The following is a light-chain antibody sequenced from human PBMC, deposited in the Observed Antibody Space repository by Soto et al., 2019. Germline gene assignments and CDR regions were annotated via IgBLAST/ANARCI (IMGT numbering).Light chain of an antibody. CDR1: SSDVGSYKY. Sequence: QSVLTQPASVSGSPGQSITISCTGTSSDVGSYKYVSWYQQHPGKAPKLMIYEVTYRPSGVSNRFSGSKSGNTASLTISGLQAEDEADYYCSSYKSSSNYVFGTGTKATVL. J-gene: IGLJ1*01. CDR3: SSYKSSSNYV. V-gene: IGLV2-14*01. CDR2: EVT.